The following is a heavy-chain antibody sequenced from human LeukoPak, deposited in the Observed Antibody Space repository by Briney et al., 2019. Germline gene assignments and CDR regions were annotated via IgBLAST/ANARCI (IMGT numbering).Heavy chain of an antibody. V-gene: IGHV3-72*01. D-gene: IGHD6-19*01. J-gene: IGHJ4*02. CDR3: ARLPSGQWLGY. CDR1: GFTPRDYY. Sequence: GGSLRLSCAASGFTPRDYYMDWARQAPGRGLEWVGRTSDKAHSYTTEYAASVKGRFTISRDDSKNSLYLQMNSLKTEDTAVYYCARLPSGQWLGYWGQGTLVTVSS. CDR2: TSDKAHSYTT.